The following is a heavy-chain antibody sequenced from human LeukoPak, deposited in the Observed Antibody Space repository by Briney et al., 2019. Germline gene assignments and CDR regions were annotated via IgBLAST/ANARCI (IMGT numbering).Heavy chain of an antibody. CDR3: ARQRGYSSSWYPSNWFDP. J-gene: IGHJ5*02. V-gene: IGHV4-39*01. CDR2: IYYSGST. D-gene: IGHD6-13*01. CDR1: GGSISSSSYY. Sequence: SETLSLTCTVSGGSISSSSYYWGWIRQPPGKGLEWIGSIYYSGSTYYNPSLKSRVTISVDTSKNQFSLKLSSVTAADTAVYYCARQRGYSSSWYPSNWFDPWGQGTLVTVSS.